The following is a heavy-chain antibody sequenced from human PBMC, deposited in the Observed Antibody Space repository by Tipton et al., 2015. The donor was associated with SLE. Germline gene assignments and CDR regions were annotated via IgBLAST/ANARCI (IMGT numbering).Heavy chain of an antibody. J-gene: IGHJ2*01. V-gene: IGHV4-34*01. CDR3: ARGESAAAPEYFDL. Sequence: TLSLTCAVYGGSFSGYYWSWIRQPPGKGLEWIGEINHSGSTNYNPSLKSRVTISVDTSKNQFSLKLSSVTAADTAVYYCARGESAAAPEYFDLWGRGTLVTVSS. D-gene: IGHD6-13*01. CDR2: INHSGST. CDR1: GGSFSGYY.